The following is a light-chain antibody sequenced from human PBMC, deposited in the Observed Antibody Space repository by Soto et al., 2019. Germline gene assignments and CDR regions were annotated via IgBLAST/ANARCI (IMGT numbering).Light chain of an antibody. CDR1: PGISSY. Sequence: DIQLTQSPSFLSASVGDRVTITCRASPGISSYLAWYQQKPGKAPKLLIYAASTLHSGVPSMFSGSGSGTDFTLTISSLQPEDFATYYCQQLNSYPTFGQGTKLQIK. V-gene: IGKV1-9*01. J-gene: IGKJ2*01. CDR3: QQLNSYPT. CDR2: AAS.